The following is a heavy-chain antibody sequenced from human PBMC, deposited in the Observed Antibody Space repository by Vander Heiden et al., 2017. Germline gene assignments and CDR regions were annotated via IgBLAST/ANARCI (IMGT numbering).Heavy chain of an antibody. Sequence: QLQLQESGPGLVKPSETLSLTCTVSGGSISSRSYSWGWSRQTPGKGREGSGSSYEGGRNYDNPSLKGRVTISVDTSKKQFSLKLSSGTAADTAVYYCARGYSSSWYEAYYFDYWGQGTLVTVSS. V-gene: IGHV4-39*01. CDR3: ARGYSSSWYEAYYFDY. CDR1: GGSISSRSYS. CDR2: SYEGGRN. J-gene: IGHJ4*02. D-gene: IGHD6-13*01.